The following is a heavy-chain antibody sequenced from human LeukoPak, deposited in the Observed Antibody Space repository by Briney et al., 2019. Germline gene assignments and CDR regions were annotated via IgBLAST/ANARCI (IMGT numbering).Heavy chain of an antibody. CDR2: IKEDGSEK. Sequence: GGSLRLSCAASGFTFSSYAMSWVRQAPGKGLEWVANIKEDGSEKYYVDSVKGRFTISRDNAKNSLYLQMNSLRAEDTAVYYCARDTTEMITFGGVIVNPDYWGQGTLVTVSS. V-gene: IGHV3-7*01. CDR3: ARDTTEMITFGGVIVNPDY. J-gene: IGHJ4*02. D-gene: IGHD3-16*02. CDR1: GFTFSSYA.